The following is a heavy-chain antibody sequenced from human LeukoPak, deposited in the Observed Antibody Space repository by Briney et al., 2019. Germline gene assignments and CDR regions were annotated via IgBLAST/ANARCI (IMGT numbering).Heavy chain of an antibody. CDR1: GLTFSDYS. CDR3: AKCLHERKCSYFDY. D-gene: IGHD2-15*01. J-gene: IGHJ4*02. V-gene: IGHV3-23*01. CDR2: ISAGGGST. Sequence: PPGGSLRLSCAASGLTFSDYSMTWVRQAPGKGLFWVSGISAGGGSTYYADSVKGRFTISRDNSKNTLYLQMNSLRAEDTAVYYCAKCLHERKCSYFDYWGQGTLVTVSS.